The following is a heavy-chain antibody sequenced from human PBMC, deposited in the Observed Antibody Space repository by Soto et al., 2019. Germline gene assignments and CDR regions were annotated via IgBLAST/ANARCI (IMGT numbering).Heavy chain of an antibody. CDR2: INHSGST. CDR1: GGSFSGYY. Sequence: PSETLYLTCAVYGGSFSGYYWSWIRQPPGKGLEWIGEINHSGSTNYNPSLKSRVNISVDTSKNQFSLKLSSVTAADTAVYYCARKGSYYYDSSGYYFGYWGQGTLVNVSS. V-gene: IGHV4-34*01. CDR3: ARKGSYYYDSSGYYFGY. J-gene: IGHJ4*02. D-gene: IGHD3-22*01.